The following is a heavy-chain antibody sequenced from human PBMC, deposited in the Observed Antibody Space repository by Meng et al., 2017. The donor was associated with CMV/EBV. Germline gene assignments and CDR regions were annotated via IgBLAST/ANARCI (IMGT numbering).Heavy chain of an antibody. J-gene: IGHJ5*02. D-gene: IGHD3-22*01. V-gene: IGHV4-61*01. CDR3: ARSGDGDSDSSGYRMCWFDP. CDR1: GSYD. CDR2: IYYSGST. Sequence: GSYDCSCIRQPPEKGLEGIGYIYYSGSTNYHPSLKTRVTISVDTSKTQFSLKLSSVTAADTAVQYCARSGDGDSDSSGYRMCWFDPWGQGTLVTVSS.